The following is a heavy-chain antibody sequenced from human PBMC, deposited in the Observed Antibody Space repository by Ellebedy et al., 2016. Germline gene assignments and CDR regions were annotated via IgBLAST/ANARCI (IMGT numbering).Heavy chain of an antibody. Sequence: GGSLRLXCAASGFTFSSYWMSWVRQAPGKGLEWVANIKQDGSNKYYADSVTGRFTISRDDSKNTLSLQMNSLRVEDTAVYYCAKPLEPLCSTSCPFDYWGLGTLVIVSS. D-gene: IGHD2-2*01. CDR1: GFTFSSYW. J-gene: IGHJ4*02. V-gene: IGHV3-7*02. CDR3: AKPLEPLCSTSCPFDY. CDR2: IKQDGSNK.